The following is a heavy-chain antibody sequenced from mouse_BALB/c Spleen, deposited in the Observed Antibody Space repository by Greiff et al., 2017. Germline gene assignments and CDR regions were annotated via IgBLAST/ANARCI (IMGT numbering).Heavy chain of an antibody. CDR2: IYPGDGDT. D-gene: IGHD2-4*01. J-gene: IGHJ1*01. CDR3: ARNYDYDWYFDV. V-gene: IGHV1-80*01. CDR1: GYAFSSYW. Sequence: QVQLQQSGAELVRPGSSVKISCKASGYAFSSYWMNWVKQRPGQGLEWIGQIYPGDGDTNYNGKFKGKATLTADKSSSTAYMQLSSLTSEDSAVYFCARNYDYDWYFDVWGAGTTVTVSS.